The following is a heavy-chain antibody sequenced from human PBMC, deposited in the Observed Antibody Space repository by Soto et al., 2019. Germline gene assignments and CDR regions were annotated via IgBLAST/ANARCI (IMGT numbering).Heavy chain of an antibody. D-gene: IGHD3-22*01. V-gene: IGHV4-39*01. CDR3: MLGSGWKDFDY. CDR1: GGSISSSSYY. J-gene: IGHJ4*02. CDR2: IYYSGST. Sequence: SGTLSLTFTVSGGSISSSSYYWGWIRQPPGKGLEWIGSIYYSGSTYYNPSLKSRVTISVDTSKNQFSLKLSSVTAADTAVYYCMLGSGWKDFDYWGQGTLVTVSS.